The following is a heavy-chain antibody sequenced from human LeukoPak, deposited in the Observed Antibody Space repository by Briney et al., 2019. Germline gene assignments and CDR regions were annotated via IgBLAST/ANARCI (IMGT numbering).Heavy chain of an antibody. V-gene: IGHV4-4*07. Sequence: PSETLSLTRTVSGGSISSYYWSWIRQPAGKGLEWIGRIYTSGSTNYNPSLKSRVTMSVDTSKNQFSLKLSSVNAADTALYYCTRDNGGDWYAFDIWGQGTVVTVSS. D-gene: IGHD2-21*02. J-gene: IGHJ3*02. CDR1: GGSISSYY. CDR3: TRDNGGDWYAFDI. CDR2: IYTSGST.